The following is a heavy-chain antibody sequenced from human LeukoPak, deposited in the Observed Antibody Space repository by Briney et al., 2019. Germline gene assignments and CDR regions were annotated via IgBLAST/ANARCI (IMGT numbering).Heavy chain of an antibody. CDR3: ARDPYGSGAYYYMDV. CDR1: GFTFSSYG. D-gene: IGHD3-10*01. V-gene: IGHV3-30*02. Sequence: PGGSLRLSCAASGFTFSSYGMHWVRQAPGKGLEWVAFIQFDENDKYYADSVKGRFTISRDNSKNTLYLQMNSLRAEDTAVYYCARDPYGSGAYYYMDVWGKGTTVTVSS. CDR2: IQFDENDK. J-gene: IGHJ6*03.